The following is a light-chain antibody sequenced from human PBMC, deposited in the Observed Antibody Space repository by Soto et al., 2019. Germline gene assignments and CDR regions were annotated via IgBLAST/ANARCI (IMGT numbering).Light chain of an antibody. CDR2: GDN. CDR3: QSYDTSPFDLM. Sequence: QSVLTQPPSVTGAPGXXXXXXXTWNNSNIGTGYGIYWYQQFPGTAPRLLIYGDNNRPSGVPDRFSGSKSGTSASLAITGLQAEDEAEYYCQSYDTSPFDLMFGGGTKLTVL. J-gene: IGLJ3*02. CDR1: NSNIGTGYG. V-gene: IGLV1-40*01.